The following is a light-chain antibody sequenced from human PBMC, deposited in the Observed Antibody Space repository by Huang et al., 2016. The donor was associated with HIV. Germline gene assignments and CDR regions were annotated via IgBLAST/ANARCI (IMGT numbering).Light chain of an antibody. Sequence: DVVMTQTPLSLSVTPGQPASISCKSSQSLLHSDRKTYLYWYLKKPGQSPHLLMYEVSSRFPGVPERFNGSGSGTDFTLTISRVEAEDVGVYYCMQSMHLPYTFGQGTKLEI. CDR2: EVS. V-gene: IGKV2-29*02. CDR3: MQSMHLPYT. CDR1: QSLLHSDRKTY. J-gene: IGKJ2*01.